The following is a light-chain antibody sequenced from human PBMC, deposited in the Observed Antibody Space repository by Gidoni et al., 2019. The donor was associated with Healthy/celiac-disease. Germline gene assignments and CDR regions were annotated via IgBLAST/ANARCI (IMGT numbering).Light chain of an antibody. Sequence: MFTQSPATLSLSPGERATLSCRPSQSISSYLAWYQQKPGQAPRLLIYDASNRATGIPARFSGSGSGTDFTLTISSLEPEDFAVYYCQQRSNWPLTFGGGTKVEIK. J-gene: IGKJ4*01. CDR3: QQRSNWPLT. CDR2: DAS. CDR1: QSISSY. V-gene: IGKV3-11*01.